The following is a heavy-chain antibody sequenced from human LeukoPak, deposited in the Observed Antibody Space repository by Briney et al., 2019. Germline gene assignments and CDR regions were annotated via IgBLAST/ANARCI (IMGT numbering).Heavy chain of an antibody. CDR2: ISSSGST. CDR1: GGSVNSGNYF. D-gene: IGHD3-22*01. Sequence: SETLSLTCTVSGGSVNSGNYFWSWIRQPPGKGLEWIGYISSSGSTKYNPSLKSRVTISADTSKNQFSLKLTSVTAADTAVYYCARARLDSSGRFDYWGQGTLVTVSS. J-gene: IGHJ4*02. V-gene: IGHV4-61*01. CDR3: ARARLDSSGRFDY.